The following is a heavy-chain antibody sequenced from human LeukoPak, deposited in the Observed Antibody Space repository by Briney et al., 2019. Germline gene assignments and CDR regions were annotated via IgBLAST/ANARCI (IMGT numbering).Heavy chain of an antibody. V-gene: IGHV3-43*01. Sequence: GGSLRLSCAASGFNFEDYAMHWVRQGPEKGLEWVSLISWRDERTYYSDSVRGRFTISRDNSKDSLYLQMNSLKTEDTGLYYCVKDMAPRGMGATPHQWGQGTLVTVSS. CDR3: VKDMAPRGMGATPHQ. D-gene: IGHD1-26*01. J-gene: IGHJ4*02. CDR1: GFNFEDYA. CDR2: ISWRDERT.